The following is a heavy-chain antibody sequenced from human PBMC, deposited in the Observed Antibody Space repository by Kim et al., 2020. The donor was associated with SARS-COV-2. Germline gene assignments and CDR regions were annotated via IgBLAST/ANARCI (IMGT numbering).Heavy chain of an antibody. J-gene: IGHJ4*02. D-gene: IGHD3-3*01. CDR1: AGTFRRYA. V-gene: IGHV1-69*13. CDR3: STDRSGVFDD. Sequence: SVKVSCKASAGTFRRYAISWLRQTPGQGLEWIWVSMGLSDPARRAQNFQGRVTITEDEATSTAYMELTSLTYDDTGVYYLSTDRSGVFDDWGQGTLVT. CDR2: SMGLSDPA.